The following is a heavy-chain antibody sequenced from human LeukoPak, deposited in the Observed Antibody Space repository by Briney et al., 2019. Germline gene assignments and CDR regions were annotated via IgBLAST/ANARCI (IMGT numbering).Heavy chain of an antibody. J-gene: IGHJ1*01. CDR3: ARGDIVAVVAATDPEYFQH. D-gene: IGHD2-15*01. CDR1: GFTFTSSA. Sequence: GTSVKVSCKASGFTFTSSAMQWVRQARGQRLEWIGWIVVGTGNTKYAQKFQERVTITRDMSTSTAYMELSSLRSEDTAEYYCARGDIVAVVAATDPEYFQHWGQGTLVTVSS. CDR2: IVVGTGNT. V-gene: IGHV1-58*02.